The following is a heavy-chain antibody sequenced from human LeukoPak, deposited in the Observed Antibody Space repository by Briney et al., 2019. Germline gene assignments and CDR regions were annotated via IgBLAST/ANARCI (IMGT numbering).Heavy chain of an antibody. D-gene: IGHD3-10*01. CDR3: AKVFEVRGARRPKDY. CDR1: GXTFSDYG. V-gene: IGHV3-30*18. CDR2: ISYDGGNK. Sequence: TGGSLRLSCAASGXTFSDYGMHWVRQAPGEGLEWVALISYDGGNKFYADSVRDRFTISRDNSKNTLFLQMNSLRIEDTAVYYCAKVFEVRGARRPKDYWGQGTLVTVSS. J-gene: IGHJ4*02.